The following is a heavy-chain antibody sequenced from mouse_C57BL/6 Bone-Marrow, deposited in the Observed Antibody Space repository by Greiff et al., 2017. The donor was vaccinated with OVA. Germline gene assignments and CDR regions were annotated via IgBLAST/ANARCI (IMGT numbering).Heavy chain of an antibody. V-gene: IGHV1-52*01. J-gene: IGHJ1*03. CDR3: AGTVVATMGYWYFDV. Sequence: QVQLQQPGAELVRPGSSVKLSCKASGYTFTSYWMHWVKQRPIQGLEWIGNIDPSDSETHYNQKFKDKATLTVDKSSSTAYMQLSSLTSEDSAVYYWAGTVVATMGYWYFDVWGTGTTVTVSS. CDR2: IDPSDSET. D-gene: IGHD1-1*01. CDR1: GYTFTSYW.